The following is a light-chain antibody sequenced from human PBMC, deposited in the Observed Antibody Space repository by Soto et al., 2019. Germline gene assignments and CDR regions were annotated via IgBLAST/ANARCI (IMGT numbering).Light chain of an antibody. V-gene: IGKV1-5*03. CDR2: KAS. CDR3: QQYNRT. J-gene: IGKJ1*01. Sequence: DIQMTQSPSTVSASVGDRVTITCRASQSISNWLAWYQQKPGKAPNLLIYKASNLEGGVPSRFSGSGSGTEFTRTISSLQPDDFATYYCQQYNRTFGPGTTVEIK. CDR1: QSISNW.